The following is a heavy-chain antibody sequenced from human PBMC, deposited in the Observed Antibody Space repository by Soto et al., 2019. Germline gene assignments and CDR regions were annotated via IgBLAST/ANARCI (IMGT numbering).Heavy chain of an antibody. Sequence: SVKVSCKASGGSFSNYPISWVQQAPGQGLEWMGGIIPIFGTVNYAQKFQGRVTITADESTSTAYMELSSLRSEDTAVYYCARGNHRWLQLWYFDLWGRGTLVTVSS. J-gene: IGHJ2*01. CDR1: GGSFSNYP. D-gene: IGHD5-12*01. CDR3: ARGNHRWLQLWYFDL. V-gene: IGHV1-69*13. CDR2: IIPIFGTV.